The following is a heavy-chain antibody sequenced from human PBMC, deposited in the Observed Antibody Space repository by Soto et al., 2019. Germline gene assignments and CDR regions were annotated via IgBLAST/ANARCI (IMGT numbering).Heavy chain of an antibody. J-gene: IGHJ4*02. CDR1: GYSFTNYW. D-gene: IGHD6-19*01. Sequence: PGESLKISCKASGYSFTNYWIGWVRQMPGEGLEWMGTIYPGDSDTRYSPSFEGQVAFSVDTSINTAYLHWTSLKASDTAVYYCAIQHPLDSSAWYNWGQGTVVTAPQ. CDR3: AIQHPLDSSAWYN. CDR2: IYPGDSDT. V-gene: IGHV5-51*01.